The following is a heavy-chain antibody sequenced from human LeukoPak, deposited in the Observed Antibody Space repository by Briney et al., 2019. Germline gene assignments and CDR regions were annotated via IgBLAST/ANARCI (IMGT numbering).Heavy chain of an antibody. Sequence: PSETLSLTCAVYGGSFSGYYWSWIRQPAGKGLEWIGRIYTSGSTNYNPSLKSRVTMSVDTSKNQFSLKLTSVTAADTAVYYCARDLYYDSSGYDPFDIWGQGTMVTVSS. D-gene: IGHD3-22*01. V-gene: IGHV4-4*07. CDR3: ARDLYYDSSGYDPFDI. CDR1: GGSFSGYY. CDR2: IYTSGST. J-gene: IGHJ3*02.